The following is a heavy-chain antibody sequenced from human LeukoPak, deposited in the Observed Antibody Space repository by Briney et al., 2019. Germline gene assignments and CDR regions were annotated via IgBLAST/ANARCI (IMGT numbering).Heavy chain of an antibody. V-gene: IGHV3-11*01. D-gene: IGHD1-26*01. J-gene: IGHJ6*02. Sequence: GGSLRLSCAASGFTFSDYYMSWIRQAPGKGLEWVSYISSSGSTIYYADSVKGRFTISRDNAKNSLYLQMNSLRAEDTAVYYRARAIPPVAPEYPHSGSYYDGYYYYYGMDVWGQGTTVTVSS. CDR3: ARAIPPVAPEYPHSGSYYDGYYYYYGMDV. CDR1: GFTFSDYY. CDR2: ISSSGSTI.